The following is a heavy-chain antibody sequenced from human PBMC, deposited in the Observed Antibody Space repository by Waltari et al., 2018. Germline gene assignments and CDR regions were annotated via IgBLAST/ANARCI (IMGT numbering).Heavy chain of an antibody. CDR3: ARYHPCLECFNRGTGAFDI. Sequence: QAQLQESGPGLVKPSQTLSLTCPVSGGSISSGDYYWSWIRQPPGKGLEWIGYIYDSGSTYYNPSLKSRVTISVDTSKNQFSLKLSSVTAADTAVYYCARYHPCLECFNRGTGAFDIWGQGTMVTVSS. J-gene: IGHJ3*02. V-gene: IGHV4-30-4*08. D-gene: IGHD3-3*01. CDR1: GGSISSGDYY. CDR2: IYDSGST.